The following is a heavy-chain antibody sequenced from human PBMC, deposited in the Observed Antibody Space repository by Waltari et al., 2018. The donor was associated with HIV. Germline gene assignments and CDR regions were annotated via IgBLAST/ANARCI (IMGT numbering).Heavy chain of an antibody. CDR3: ARTELVDDSSGYPNWFDP. V-gene: IGHV4-30-2*01. CDR1: GGPVSCGGYS. CDR2: IYHRGST. D-gene: IGHD3-22*01. J-gene: IGHJ5*02. Sequence: QLQLQVSGSGLVQPSQTLSLTCAVSGGPVSCGGYSCTWIGQPSGTGLEWIGYIYHRGSTYYSPSLKSRVTISVDRSKNQFSLKLSSVTAADTAVYYCARTELVDDSSGYPNWFDPWGQGTLVTVSS.